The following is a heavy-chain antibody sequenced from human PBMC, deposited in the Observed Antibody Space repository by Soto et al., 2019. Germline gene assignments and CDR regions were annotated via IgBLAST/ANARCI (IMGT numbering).Heavy chain of an antibody. CDR2: IYPGDSDT. CDR3: ARHADFYNSGSHYSPFDY. D-gene: IGHD3-10*01. V-gene: IGHV5-51*01. J-gene: IGHJ4*02. CDR1: GYSFTNYW. Sequence: RGESLKISCKASGYSFTNYWIGWVRQMPGKDLEWMGIIYPGDSDTTYNPSFQGQVTISADKSISTAYLQWSSLKASDTAMYYCARHADFYNSGSHYSPFDYWGRGTLVTVSS.